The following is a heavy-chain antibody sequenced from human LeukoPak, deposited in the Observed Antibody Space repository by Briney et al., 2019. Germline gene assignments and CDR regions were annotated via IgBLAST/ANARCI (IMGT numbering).Heavy chain of an antibody. Sequence: ASVKVSCKASGYTFTGYYMHWVRQAPGQGLEWMGRINPNSGGTNYAQKFQDRVTMTRDTSISTAYMELSRRRSDDTAVYYWSRGIAAAGSDYWGQGTLVTVSS. D-gene: IGHD6-13*01. V-gene: IGHV1-2*06. CDR3: SRGIAAAGSDY. CDR1: GYTFTGYY. J-gene: IGHJ4*02. CDR2: INPNSGGT.